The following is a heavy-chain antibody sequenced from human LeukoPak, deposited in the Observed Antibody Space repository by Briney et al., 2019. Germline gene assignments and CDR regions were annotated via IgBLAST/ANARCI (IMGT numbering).Heavy chain of an antibody. CDR2: ISSSSSVI. CDR3: ARDIGWELRGYFDY. V-gene: IGHV3-48*04. CDR1: GFSFSSYS. D-gene: IGHD1-26*01. Sequence: GGSLRLSCAASGFSFSSYSLNWVSQAPGKGLEWVSYISSSSSVIHYADSVKGRFTISRDNAKNSLYLQMNSPRAEDTAVYYCARDIGWELRGYFDYWGQGTLVTVSS. J-gene: IGHJ4*02.